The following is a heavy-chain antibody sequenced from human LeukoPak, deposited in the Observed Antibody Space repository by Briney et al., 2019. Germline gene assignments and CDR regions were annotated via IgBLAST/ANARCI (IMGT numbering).Heavy chain of an antibody. D-gene: IGHD1-7*01. J-gene: IGHJ6*03. Sequence: GGSLRLSCAASGFSISSYEVNWVRQAPGKGLEWVSHISSSGSTIWYADSVKGRFTISRDNAKNSLYLQMNSLRAEDTAVYYCARVELAPYYYYMDVWGKRTTVTVSS. V-gene: IGHV3-48*03. CDR3: ARVELAPYYYYMDV. CDR1: GFSISSYE. CDR2: ISSSGSTI.